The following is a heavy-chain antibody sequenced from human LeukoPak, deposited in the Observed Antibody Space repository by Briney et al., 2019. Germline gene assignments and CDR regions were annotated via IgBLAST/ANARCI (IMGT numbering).Heavy chain of an antibody. V-gene: IGHV3-30*18. CDR1: GFTFSSYG. J-gene: IGHJ4*02. D-gene: IGHD3-16*01. CDR3: AKVDKITFGGALIDY. CDR2: ISYDGSKK. Sequence: GGSLRLSCAASGFTFSSYGMHWVRQAPGKGLEWVAVISYDGSKKYYVDSVKGRFTISRDNSKNTLYLQMNSLRAEDTAVYYCAKVDKITFGGALIDYWGQGTLVTVSS.